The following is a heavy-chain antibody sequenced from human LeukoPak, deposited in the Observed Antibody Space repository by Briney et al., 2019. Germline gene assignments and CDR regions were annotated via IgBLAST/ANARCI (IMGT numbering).Heavy chain of an antibody. CDR3: ARANTRFIAAAVLN. CDR1: GFTFSSYS. Sequence: PGGSLRLSCAASGFTFSSYSMNWVRQAPGKGLEWVSSISSSSSYIYYADSVKGRFTISRDNAKNSLYLQMNSLSAEDTAVYYCARANTRFIAAAVLNWGQGTLVTVSS. CDR2: ISSSSSYI. J-gene: IGHJ4*02. D-gene: IGHD6-13*01. V-gene: IGHV3-21*01.